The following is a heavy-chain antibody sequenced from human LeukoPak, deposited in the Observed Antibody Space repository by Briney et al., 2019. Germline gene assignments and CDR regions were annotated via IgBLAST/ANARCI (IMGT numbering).Heavy chain of an antibody. Sequence: GGSLRLSCAASGFTFGSYDMHWVRQGTGKGLEWVSAIGTVGDTYYPGSVKGRFTVSRENAKNSLYLQMNSLRAGDTAVYYCARAPLGGYGPWYWGQGTLVTVCS. CDR3: ARAPLGGYGPWY. D-gene: IGHD3-22*01. V-gene: IGHV3-13*01. CDR1: GFTFGSYD. CDR2: IGTVGDT. J-gene: IGHJ4*02.